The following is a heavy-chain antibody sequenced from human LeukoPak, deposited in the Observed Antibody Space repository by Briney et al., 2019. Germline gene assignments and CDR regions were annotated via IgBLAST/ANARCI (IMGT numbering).Heavy chain of an antibody. D-gene: IGHD2-2*01. CDR2: ISSSYSTI. CDR3: ARRKVVSAYYYGMDV. Sequence: VQPLDSLRLSCAASGFTFSSYEMNWVRRALWKGLDCISYISSSYSTICCADSVKGRFTISRDNAKNSLYLQVYSLRAEDTAVYYCARRKVVSAYYYGMDVWGQGTTVTVSS. J-gene: IGHJ6*02. V-gene: IGHV3-48*03. CDR1: GFTFSSYE.